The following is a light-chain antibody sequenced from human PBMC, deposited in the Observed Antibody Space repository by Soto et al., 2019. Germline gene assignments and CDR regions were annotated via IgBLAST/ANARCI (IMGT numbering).Light chain of an antibody. Sequence: EIVLTQSPGTLSLSPGERATLSCRASQSVSSSYLAWYQQTPGQAPRLLIYDASSRATGIPDRFSGSGSGTAFTLTISRLELEEFAVYFCHKYGSSPYTFGQGTKLEIK. CDR3: HKYGSSPYT. CDR2: DAS. V-gene: IGKV3-20*01. CDR1: QSVSSSY. J-gene: IGKJ2*01.